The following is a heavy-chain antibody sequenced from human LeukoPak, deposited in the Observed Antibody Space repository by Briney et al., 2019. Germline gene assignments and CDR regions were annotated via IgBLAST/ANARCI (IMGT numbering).Heavy chain of an antibody. CDR1: GYSTSSGYY. J-gene: IGHJ4*02. Sequence: SETLSLTCAVSGYSTSSGYYWGWIRQPPGKGLEWIGSIYHSGSTYYYPSLKSRVTISVDTSKNQFSLKLSSVTAADTAVYYCARRLVGANVFDYWGQGTLVTVSS. V-gene: IGHV4-38-2*01. CDR2: IYHSGST. D-gene: IGHD1-26*01. CDR3: ARRLVGANVFDY.